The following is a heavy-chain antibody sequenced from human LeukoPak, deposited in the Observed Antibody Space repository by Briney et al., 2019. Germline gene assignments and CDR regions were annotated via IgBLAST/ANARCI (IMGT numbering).Heavy chain of an antibody. CDR3: SRAGLLWLGESTIALNSSCYKRV. CDR2: ISYDGSNK. D-gene: IGHD3-10*01. J-gene: IGHJ6*03. Sequence: GGSLRLSCAASGFTVSSNYMHWVRQAPGKGLEWVAVISYDGSNKYYADSVKGRFTISRDNSKNTLYLQMNSLRAEDTAVYYCSRAGLLWLGESTIALNSSCYKRVWGNANTV. CDR1: GFTVSSNY. V-gene: IGHV3-30*03.